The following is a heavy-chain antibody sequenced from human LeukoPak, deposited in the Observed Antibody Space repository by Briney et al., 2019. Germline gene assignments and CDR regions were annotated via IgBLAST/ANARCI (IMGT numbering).Heavy chain of an antibody. J-gene: IGHJ4*02. CDR1: GFTFSSYA. Sequence: GGSLRLSCAASGFTFSSYAMGWVRQAPGKGLEWVSYISSSGSTIYYADSVKGRFTISRDNAKNSLYLQMNSLRAEDTAVYYCARDLISYYDSSGYDYWGQGTLVTVSS. CDR2: ISSSGSTI. V-gene: IGHV3-48*04. D-gene: IGHD3-22*01. CDR3: ARDLISYYDSSGYDY.